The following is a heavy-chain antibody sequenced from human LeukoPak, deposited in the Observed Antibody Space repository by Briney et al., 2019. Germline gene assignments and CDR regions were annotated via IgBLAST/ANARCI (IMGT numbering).Heavy chain of an antibody. D-gene: IGHD3-10*01. V-gene: IGHV4-59*01. CDR1: GGSISGYY. CDR2: IYNSGSS. J-gene: IGHJ4*02. CDR3: ARGGGYFDY. Sequence: SETLSLTCTVPGGSISGYYWTWIRQPPGKGLEWIGYIYNSGSSDYNPSLKSRVTISVDTSKNQLSLKLASVTAADTAVYYCARGGGYFDYWGQGTLVTVSS.